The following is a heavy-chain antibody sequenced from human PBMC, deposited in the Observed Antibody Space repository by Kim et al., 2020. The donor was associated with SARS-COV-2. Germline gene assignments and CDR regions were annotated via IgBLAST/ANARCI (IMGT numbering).Heavy chain of an antibody. CDR1: ADSFTSYY. J-gene: IGHJ5*02. CDR3: ARTPWGRFDP. CDR2: IFHTGIT. D-gene: IGHD7-27*01. Sequence: SETLSLTCSVPADSFTSYYWNWIRQHPGKGLEWIGYIFHTGITSYNPSLKSRVTMSLDSSKSQVSLSLRSVTGADTAVYFCARTPWGRFDPWGQGTLVTV. V-gene: IGHV4-59*01.